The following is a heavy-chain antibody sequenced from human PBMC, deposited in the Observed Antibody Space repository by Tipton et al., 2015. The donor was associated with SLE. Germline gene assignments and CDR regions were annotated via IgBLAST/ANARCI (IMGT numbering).Heavy chain of an antibody. CDR3: ARGTDSTSWGSYYYYYHMDV. V-gene: IGHV4-38-2*01. D-gene: IGHD7-27*01. CDR1: GYSISSDYY. Sequence: TLSLTCAVSGYSISSDYYWGWIRQPPGKGLEWIGSIYHSGSTYYNPSLKSRVTISVDTSKNQFSLKLSSVTAADTAVYYCARGTDSTSWGSYYYYYHMDVWGKGTTVTVSS. J-gene: IGHJ6*03. CDR2: IYHSGST.